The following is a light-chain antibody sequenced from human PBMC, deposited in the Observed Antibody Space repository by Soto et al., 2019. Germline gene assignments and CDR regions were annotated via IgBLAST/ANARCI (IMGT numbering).Light chain of an antibody. CDR3: SSYAGNNNLL. V-gene: IGLV2-8*01. CDR1: SSDVGGYKY. Sequence: QSVLTQPPSASGSPGQSVTISCTGTSSDVGGYKYVSWYQQHPGKAPKLMIYEVSKRPSGVPDRITGSKSGNTASLTVSGLQAEDEADYYCSSYAGNNNLLFGGGTKLTVL. CDR2: EVS. J-gene: IGLJ2*01.